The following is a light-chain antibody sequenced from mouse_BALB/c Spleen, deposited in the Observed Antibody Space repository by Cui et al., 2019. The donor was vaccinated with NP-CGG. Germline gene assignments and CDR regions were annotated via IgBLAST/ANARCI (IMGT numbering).Light chain of an antibody. Sequence: QPVGPTESAFTTSPGETVTLTCRSSTGAVTTNNYANWVQEKPDHLFTGLIGGTNNRAPGVPARFSGSLIGDKAALTITGAQTEDEAIYFCALWYSNHWVFGGGTKLTVL. CDR2: GTN. CDR1: TGAVTTNNY. J-gene: IGLJ1*01. V-gene: IGLV1*01. CDR3: ALWYSNHWV.